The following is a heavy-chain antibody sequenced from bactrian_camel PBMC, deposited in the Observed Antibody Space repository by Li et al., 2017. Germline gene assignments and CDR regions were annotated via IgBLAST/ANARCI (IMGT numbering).Heavy chain of an antibody. V-gene: IGHV3S54*01. D-gene: IGHD4*01. CDR2: IYSRGKST. J-gene: IGHJ6*01. Sequence: HVQLVESGGGSVQAGGSLRLSCRTSGDINSLNCMGWFRKAPGKEREGIASIYSRGKSTYYDDSVKGRFTISRDNTKYSLYLQMINLKPEDTALYYCAATASFDCQYRNSPQFGYRGQGTQVTVS. CDR3: AATASFDCQYRNSPQFGY. CDR1: GDINSLNC.